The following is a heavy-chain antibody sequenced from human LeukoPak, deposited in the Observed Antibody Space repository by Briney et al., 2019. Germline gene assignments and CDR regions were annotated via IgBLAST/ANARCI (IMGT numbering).Heavy chain of an antibody. CDR1: GYTFTSYY. D-gene: IGHD5-18*01. CDR3: ARAGCGYGYDY. CDR2: INPSGGST. Sequence: ASVKVSCKASGYTFTSYYMHWVRQAPGQGLEWMGIINPSGGSTSSAQKFQGRVTMTRDTSTSTVYMELSSLRSEDTAVYYCARAGCGYGYDYWGQGTLVTVSS. J-gene: IGHJ4*02. V-gene: IGHV1-46*01.